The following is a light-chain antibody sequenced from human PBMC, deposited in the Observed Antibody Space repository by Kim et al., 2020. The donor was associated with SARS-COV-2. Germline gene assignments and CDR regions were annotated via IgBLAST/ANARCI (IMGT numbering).Light chain of an antibody. V-gene: IGLV2-14*01. CDR3: SSYTSGSTV. CDR1: SSDVGGYNY. J-gene: IGLJ1*01. CDR2: DVT. Sequence: QSALTQPASVSGSPGQSITIPCTGTSSDVGGYNYVSWYQQHPGKAPKLMIYDVTKRPSGVSNRFSGSKSGNTASLTISGLQAEDEADYYCSSYTSGSTVFGTGTKVTVL.